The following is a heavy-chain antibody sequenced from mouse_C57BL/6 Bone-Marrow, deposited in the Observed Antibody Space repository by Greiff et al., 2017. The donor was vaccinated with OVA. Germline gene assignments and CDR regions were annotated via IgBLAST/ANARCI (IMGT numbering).Heavy chain of an antibody. Sequence: DVHLVESGEGLVKPGGSLKLSCAASGFTFRSYAMSWVRQTPEKRLEWVAYISSGGDYIYYADTVKGRFTISRDNARTTLYLQMSSLKSEDTAMYYCTRDKGSSGYYYGRGAYGGQGTLVTVSA. D-gene: IGHD1-1*01. J-gene: IGHJ3*01. CDR2: ISSGGDYI. CDR1: GFTFRSYA. CDR3: TRDKGSSGYYYGRGAY. V-gene: IGHV5-9-1*02.